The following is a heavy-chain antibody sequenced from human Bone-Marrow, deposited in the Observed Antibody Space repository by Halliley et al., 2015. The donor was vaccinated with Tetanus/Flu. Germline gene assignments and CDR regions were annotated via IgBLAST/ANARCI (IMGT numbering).Heavy chain of an antibody. V-gene: IGHV4-4*02. Sequence: LGWLGEIYFTGGPNYTPPPKGRLIISVDKSENLFSLGLSSVTAADTAVYYCARIGAFAIFGVGDWGQGTLVTVSS. D-gene: IGHD3-3*01. CDR2: IYFTGGP. J-gene: IGHJ4*02. CDR3: ARIGAFAIFGVGD.